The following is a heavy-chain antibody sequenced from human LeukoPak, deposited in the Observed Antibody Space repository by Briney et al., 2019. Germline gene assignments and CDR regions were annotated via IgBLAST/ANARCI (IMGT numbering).Heavy chain of an antibody. Sequence: GASVKVSCKASGYTFTSYDVNWVRQATGQGLEWMGWMNPNSGNTGYAQKFQGRVTISRNTSITTAYMELSGLTSEDTAVYYCARVKGLRSGSYYYWGQGTLVTVSS. CDR3: ARVKGLRSGSYYY. CDR2: MNPNSGNT. V-gene: IGHV1-8*03. J-gene: IGHJ4*02. CDR1: GYTFTSYD. D-gene: IGHD1-26*01.